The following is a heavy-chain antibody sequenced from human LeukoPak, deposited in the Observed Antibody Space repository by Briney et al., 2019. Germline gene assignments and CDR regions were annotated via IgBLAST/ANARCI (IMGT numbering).Heavy chain of an antibody. CDR2: IKQDGSEK. V-gene: IGHV3-7*01. CDR1: RFTFSTYW. D-gene: IGHD3-10*01. Sequence: GGSLRLSCAASRFTFSTYWMSWVRQAPGEGLEWVANIKQDGSEKYYVDSVKGRFTISRDNAKNSLYLQMNSLSAEDTAVYYCAREIQGDDYFDYWGQGTLVTVSS. CDR3: AREIQGDDYFDY. J-gene: IGHJ4*02.